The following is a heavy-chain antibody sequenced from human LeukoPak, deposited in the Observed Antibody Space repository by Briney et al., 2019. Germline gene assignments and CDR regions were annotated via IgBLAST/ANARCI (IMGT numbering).Heavy chain of an antibody. J-gene: IGHJ4*02. V-gene: IGHV4-39*01. D-gene: IGHD4-17*01. CDR3: ARAGLNGDVDY. CDR1: GSSISSSSYH. Sequence: SETLSLTCTVSGSSISSSSYHWGWLRQPPGKVLEWIGSGYYSGSTNYNPSLKSRVTISVDTSNNQFSLNLRSVTAADTAVYYCARAGLNGDVDYWGQGSLVIVSS. CDR2: GYYSGST.